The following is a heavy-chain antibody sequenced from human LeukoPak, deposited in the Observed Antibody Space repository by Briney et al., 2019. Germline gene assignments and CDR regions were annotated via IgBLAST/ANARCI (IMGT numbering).Heavy chain of an antibody. CDR2: ISSSSYI. J-gene: IGHJ4*02. CDR1: GFTFSSYS. V-gene: IGHV3-21*01. CDR3: ARDRTPYYDILTGYLDY. Sequence: GGSLRLSCAASGFTFSSYSMNWVRQAPGKGLEWVSSISSSSYIYYADSVKGRFTISRDNAKNSLYLQMNSLRAEDTAVYYCARDRTPYYDILTGYLDYWGQGTLVIVSS. D-gene: IGHD3-9*01.